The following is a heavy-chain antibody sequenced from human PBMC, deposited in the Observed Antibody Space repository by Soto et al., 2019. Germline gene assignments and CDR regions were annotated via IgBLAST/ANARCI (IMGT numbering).Heavy chain of an antibody. V-gene: IGHV3-23*01. CDR1: GFTFSSYA. CDR2: ISGSGGST. Sequence: EVQLLESGGGLVQPGGSLRLSCAASGFTFSSYAMSWVRQAPGKGLEWVSAISGSGGSTYYADSVKGRFTISRDNSKNTLYLQMNCLRAEDTAVYYCAKGSQPVSGVSSRHYFDYWGQGTLVTVSS. CDR3: AKGSQPVSGVSSRHYFDY. D-gene: IGHD2-15*01. J-gene: IGHJ4*02.